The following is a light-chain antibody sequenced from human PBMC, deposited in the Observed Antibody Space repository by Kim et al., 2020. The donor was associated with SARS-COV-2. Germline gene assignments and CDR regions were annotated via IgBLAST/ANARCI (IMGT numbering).Light chain of an antibody. CDR1: QTVLYTSNNKHY. J-gene: IGKJ2*03. V-gene: IGKV4-1*01. CDR3: QQYYSTPPS. Sequence: RATLKRKSSQTVLYTSNNKHYLAWYQQKPGQAPKPLIYWASIRESGVSDRFSGSGSETDFTLTISSLQAKDVAVYYCQQYYSTPPSFGQGTKLEI. CDR2: WAS.